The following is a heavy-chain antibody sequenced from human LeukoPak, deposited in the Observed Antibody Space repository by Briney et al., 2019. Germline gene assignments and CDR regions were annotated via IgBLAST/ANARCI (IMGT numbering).Heavy chain of an antibody. D-gene: IGHD3-16*01. CDR2: ISAYNGNT. V-gene: IGHV1-18*01. CDR3: AREGWGFDY. J-gene: IGHJ4*02. Sequence: ASVKVSCKASGYTFTSYGISWVRQAPGQGLEWMGWISAYNGNTNYAQKFQGRVTMTRDTSISTAYMELSRLRSDDTAVYYCAREGWGFDYWGQGTLVTVSS. CDR1: GYTFTSYG.